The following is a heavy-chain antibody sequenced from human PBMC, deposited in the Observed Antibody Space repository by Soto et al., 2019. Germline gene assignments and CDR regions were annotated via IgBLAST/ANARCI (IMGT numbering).Heavy chain of an antibody. D-gene: IGHD4-17*01. Sequence: PEETLSLTCTVSGGSISSYYWSWIRQPPGKGLEWIGYIYYSGSTNYNPSLKSRVTISVDTSKNQFSLKLSSVTAADTAVYYCARSYGDYDVLDYWGQGTLVTVSS. V-gene: IGHV4-59*01. CDR1: GGSISSYY. J-gene: IGHJ4*02. CDR3: ARSYGDYDVLDY. CDR2: IYYSGST.